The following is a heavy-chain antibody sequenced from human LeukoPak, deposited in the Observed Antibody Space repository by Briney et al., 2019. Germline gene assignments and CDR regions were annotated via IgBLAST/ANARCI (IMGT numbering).Heavy chain of an antibody. V-gene: IGHV1-8*01. CDR2: MNSNNGNT. J-gene: IGHJ5*02. CDR1: GFTFTSYD. D-gene: IGHD3-10*01. Sequence: ASVKVSCKASGFTFTSYDINWVRLASGQGLEWMGWMNSNNGNTGYAQKFQGRVTMTRDTSISTAYMELRGLRSEDTAVYYCVRDGEGVAISVNYWFDPWGQGTLVTVSS. CDR3: VRDGEGVAISVNYWFDP.